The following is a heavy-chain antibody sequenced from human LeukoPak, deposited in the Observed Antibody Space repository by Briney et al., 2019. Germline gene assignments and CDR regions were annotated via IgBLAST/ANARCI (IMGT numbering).Heavy chain of an antibody. CDR3: ARVALSRSYHGEFDY. Sequence: GGSLRLSCAASGFTSSDYYMSWIRPAPGRGLEWGSYISSSSSYTYYADSAKGRFTISRDNSKNTLYLQMNSLRAEDTGVYYCARVALSRSYHGEFDYWGQGNLVTVSS. J-gene: IGHJ4*02. V-gene: IGHV3-11*05. CDR1: GFTSSDYY. CDR2: ISSSSSYT. D-gene: IGHD1-26*01.